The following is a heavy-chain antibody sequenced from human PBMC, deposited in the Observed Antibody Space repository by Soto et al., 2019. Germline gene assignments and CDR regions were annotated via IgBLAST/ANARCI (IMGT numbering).Heavy chain of an antibody. D-gene: IGHD3-3*01. CDR1: GFTFSSYS. V-gene: IGHV3-48*02. CDR3: ASWYYDFWSGWFDP. Sequence: PGGSLRLSCAASGFTFSSYSMNWVRQAPGKGLEWVSYISSSSSTIYYADSVKGRFTISRDNAKNSLYLQMNSLRDEDTAVYYCASWYYDFWSGWFDPWGQGTLVTVSS. J-gene: IGHJ5*02. CDR2: ISSSSSTI.